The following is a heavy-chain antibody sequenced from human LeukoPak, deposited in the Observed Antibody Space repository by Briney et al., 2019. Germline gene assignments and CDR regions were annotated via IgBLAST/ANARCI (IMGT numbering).Heavy chain of an antibody. CDR1: GFTFSSYW. CDR2: NSEGTST. CDR3: ATYSDSYHAIDY. D-gene: IGHD5-12*01. V-gene: IGHV3-74*01. Sequence: PGGSLRLSCAASGFTFSSYWMHWVRQAPGQGLVWVSRNSEGTSTSYADSVKGRFTISRDNAENTLPLQMNSLRAEDTALYYCATYSDSYHAIDYWGQGTLVTVSS. J-gene: IGHJ4*02.